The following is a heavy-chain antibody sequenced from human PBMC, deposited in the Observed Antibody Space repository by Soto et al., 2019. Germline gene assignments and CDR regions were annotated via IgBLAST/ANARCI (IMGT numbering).Heavy chain of an antibody. Sequence: PGESLKISCKGSGFSFTSYWISWVRQMPGKGLEWMGRIDPSDSYTNYSPSFQGHVTISADKSISTAYLQWSSLKASDTAMYYCARHSGYYDSSGYYYFDYWGQGTLVTVSS. CDR1: GFSFTSYW. CDR2: IDPSDSYT. D-gene: IGHD3-22*01. J-gene: IGHJ4*02. V-gene: IGHV5-10-1*01. CDR3: ARHSGYYDSSGYYYFDY.